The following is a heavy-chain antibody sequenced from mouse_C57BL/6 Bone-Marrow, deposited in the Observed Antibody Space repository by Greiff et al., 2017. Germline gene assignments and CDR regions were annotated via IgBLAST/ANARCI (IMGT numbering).Heavy chain of an antibody. CDR3: ARGDY. V-gene: IGHV1-80*01. J-gene: IGHJ3*01. CDR1: GYAFSSYW. CDR2: VYPGDGDT. Sequence: QVQLQQSGAELVKPGASVKISCKASGYAFSSYWMNWVKQRPGKSLEGIGQVYPGDGDTNYNGKFKGKATLTSDKSSSTAYMQLSSLTSDDYAVYFCARGDYWGQGTLVTVSA.